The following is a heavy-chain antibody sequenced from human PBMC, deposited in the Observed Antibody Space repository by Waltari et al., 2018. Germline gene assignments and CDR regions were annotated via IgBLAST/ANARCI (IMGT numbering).Heavy chain of an antibody. Sequence: QVQLVESGGGLVQPGKSVRLSCAASGISFRSYGMHWVRQAPGKVLEGGAGLWYDGSNRNYADSVKGRFTVSRDNSKNTLYLQMNSLGAEDTAVYYCARTDSSGQPSAFDIWGQGTMVTVSS. CDR2: LWYDGSNR. CDR3: ARTDSSGQPSAFDI. CDR1: GISFRSYG. J-gene: IGHJ3*02. V-gene: IGHV3-33*01. D-gene: IGHD3-22*01.